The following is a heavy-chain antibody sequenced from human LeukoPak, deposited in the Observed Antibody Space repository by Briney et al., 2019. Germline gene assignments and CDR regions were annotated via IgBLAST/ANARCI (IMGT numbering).Heavy chain of an antibody. D-gene: IGHD1-14*01. CDR1: GYTFTSHY. J-gene: IGHJ4*02. V-gene: IGHV1-46*01. Sequence: GASVKVSFKASGYTFTSHYIHWVRQAPGQGLEWMGIINPNGGSTGYAQKFQGRVTLTSDTSTSTVYMELSSLRSEDTAVYYCVRGTGTSFGYFDYWGQGTLVTVSS. CDR2: INPNGGST. CDR3: VRGTGTSFGYFDY.